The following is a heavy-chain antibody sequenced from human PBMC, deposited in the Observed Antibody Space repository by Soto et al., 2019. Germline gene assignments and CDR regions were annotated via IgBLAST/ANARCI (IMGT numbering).Heavy chain of an antibody. CDR2: TSYTGNT. D-gene: IGHD3-9*01. CDR1: GGPITSYH. V-gene: IGHV4-59*01. J-gene: IGHJ6*02. CDR3: ARGGRSLRYFDWLQTYYGMDV. Sequence: SETLSLTCIVSGGPITSYHWSWIRQFPGKGLEWIAYTSYTGNTNYNPSLKSRVTTSMDTSKNQLSLKLTSMTAADTAVYYCARGGRSLRYFDWLQTYYGMDVWGQGTTVTSP.